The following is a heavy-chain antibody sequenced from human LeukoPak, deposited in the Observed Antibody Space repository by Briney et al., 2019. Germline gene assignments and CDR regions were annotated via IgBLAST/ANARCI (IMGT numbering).Heavy chain of an antibody. J-gene: IGHJ5*02. CDR2: ISDSSTYT. CDR1: GFTFSDYY. V-gene: IGHV3-11*06. D-gene: IGHD3-10*01. Sequence: PGGSLRLSCAVSGFTFSDYYMSWIRQAPGKGLEWVSYISDSSTYTNYADSVRGRFTISRDNAKNSLFLQMNSLRAEDTAVYYCARTGWFDPWGQGTLVTVSS. CDR3: ARTGWFDP.